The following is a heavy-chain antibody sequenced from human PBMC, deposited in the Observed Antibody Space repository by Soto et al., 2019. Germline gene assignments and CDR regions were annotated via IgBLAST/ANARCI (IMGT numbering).Heavy chain of an antibody. Sequence: GGSLRLSCAASGFTFSSYGMHWVRQAPGKGLEWVAVISYDGSNKYYADSVKGRFTISRDNSKNTLYLQMNSLRAEDTAVYYCAKDTAAAGTPLLMDVWGQGTTVTVS. J-gene: IGHJ6*02. D-gene: IGHD6-13*01. V-gene: IGHV3-30*18. CDR3: AKDTAAAGTPLLMDV. CDR2: ISYDGSNK. CDR1: GFTFSSYG.